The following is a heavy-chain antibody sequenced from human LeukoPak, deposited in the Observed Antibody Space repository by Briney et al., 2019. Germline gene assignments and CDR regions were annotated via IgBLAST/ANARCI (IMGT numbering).Heavy chain of an antibody. D-gene: IGHD3-22*01. J-gene: IGHJ4*02. CDR2: INHSGST. CDR1: GGSFSGYY. CDR3: ARGPYYYDSGGYSADY. Sequence: PSETLSLTCAVYGGSFSGYYWSWIRQPPGKGLEWIGEINHSGSTNYNPSLKSRVTISVDTSKNQFSLKLSSVTAADTAVYYCARGPYYYDSGGYSADYWGQGTLVTVSS. V-gene: IGHV4-34*01.